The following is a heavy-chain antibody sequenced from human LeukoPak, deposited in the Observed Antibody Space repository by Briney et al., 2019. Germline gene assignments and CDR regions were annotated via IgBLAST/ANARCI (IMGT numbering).Heavy chain of an antibody. Sequence: SETLSLTCTVSGGSISSYYWSWIRQPPGKGLEWIGYIYYSGSTNYNPSLKSRVTISVDTSKNQFSLKLSSVTAADTAVYYCAREYYDILTGIDWFDPWGQGTLVTVSS. CDR2: IYYSGST. CDR1: GGSISSYY. V-gene: IGHV4-59*01. J-gene: IGHJ5*02. D-gene: IGHD3-9*01. CDR3: AREYYDILTGIDWFDP.